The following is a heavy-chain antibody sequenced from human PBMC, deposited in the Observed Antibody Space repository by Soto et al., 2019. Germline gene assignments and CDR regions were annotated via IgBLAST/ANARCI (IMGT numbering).Heavy chain of an antibody. D-gene: IGHD3-22*01. CDR2: INSDGSST. CDR3: ARGHYDSSGYSFDY. CDR1: GFTFSSYW. J-gene: IGHJ4*02. Sequence: QPGGSLRLSCAASGFTFSSYWMHWVRQAPGKGLVWVSRINSDGSSTSYADSVKGRFTISRDNAKNTLYLQMNSLRAEDTAVYYCARGHYDSSGYSFDYWGQGTLVTVSS. V-gene: IGHV3-74*01.